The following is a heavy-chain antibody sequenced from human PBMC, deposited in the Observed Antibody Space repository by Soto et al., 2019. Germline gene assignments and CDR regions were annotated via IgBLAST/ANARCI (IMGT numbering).Heavy chain of an antibody. V-gene: IGHV1-69*12. Sequence: QVQLVQSGAEVKKPGSSVKVSCKASGGTFSSYGISWVRQAPGQGLEWMGGIIPIFGTADYTQKFQGRVTIIADESTSTAYMELSSLRSEDTAVYYCATRGLPNYYYYGMDVWGQGTTVTVSS. CDR3: ATRGLPNYYYYGMDV. CDR1: GGTFSSYG. J-gene: IGHJ6*02. CDR2: IIPIFGTA.